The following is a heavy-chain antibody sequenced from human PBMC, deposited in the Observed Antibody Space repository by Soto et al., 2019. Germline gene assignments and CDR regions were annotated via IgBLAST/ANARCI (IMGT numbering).Heavy chain of an antibody. CDR3: ARSEYKEYNWFDP. D-gene: IGHD6-6*01. Sequence: ASVKVSCKASGYTFTSYGISWVRQSPGQGLEWMGWISAYNGNTNYAQKLQGRVTMTTDTSTSTAYMELRRLRSDDTAVYYCARSEYKEYNWFDPWGQGTLVTVSS. J-gene: IGHJ5*02. CDR1: GYTFTSYG. V-gene: IGHV1-18*01. CDR2: ISAYNGNT.